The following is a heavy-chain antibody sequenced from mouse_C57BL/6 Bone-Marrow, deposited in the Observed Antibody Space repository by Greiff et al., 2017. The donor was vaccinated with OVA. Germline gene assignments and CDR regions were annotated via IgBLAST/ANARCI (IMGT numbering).Heavy chain of an antibody. CDR2: IDPSDSDT. J-gene: IGHJ2*01. CDR3: ASESLGFDY. Sequence: QVQLQQSGAELVMPGASVKLSCKASGYTFTSYWMHWVKQRPGQGLEWIGEIDPSDSDTNYNHKFKGKSTLTVDKSSSTAYMQLSSLTSEYAAVYYCASESLGFDYWGQGTTLTVSS. D-gene: IGHD6-2*01. V-gene: IGHV1-69*01. CDR1: GYTFTSYW.